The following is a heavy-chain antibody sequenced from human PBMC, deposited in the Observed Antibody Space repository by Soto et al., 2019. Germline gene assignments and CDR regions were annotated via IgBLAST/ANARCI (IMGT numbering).Heavy chain of an antibody. V-gene: IGHV3-23*01. J-gene: IGHJ4*02. CDR3: ARDSSAWPNYFDS. CDR1: GFAINTHA. CDR2: FSGRSGDT. Sequence: EVQLLESGEGLVQPGGSLKLPCAASGFAINTHAITWVRQALGKVLEWVSAFSGRSGDTYYAASVKGRFTISGDKSKNAVILEMNNLRAADTAVYYCARDSSAWPNYFDSWGQGIQVTVSS. D-gene: IGHD6-19*01.